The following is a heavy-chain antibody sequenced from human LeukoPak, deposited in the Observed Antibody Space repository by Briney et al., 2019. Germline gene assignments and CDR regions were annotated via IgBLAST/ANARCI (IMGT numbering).Heavy chain of an antibody. CDR2: ISGDGGSA. J-gene: IGHJ4*02. CDR3: AKASSGSSSRPVDY. D-gene: IGHD3-10*01. CDR1: GFTFHDYA. V-gene: IGHV3-43*02. Sequence: PGGSLRLSCVASGFTFHDYAMSWVRQVPGKGLEWVSLISGDGGSASYAGSVKGRFTISRDNSKNSLYLQMNSLRTEDTASYYCAKASSGSSSRPVDYWGQGTLVTVSS.